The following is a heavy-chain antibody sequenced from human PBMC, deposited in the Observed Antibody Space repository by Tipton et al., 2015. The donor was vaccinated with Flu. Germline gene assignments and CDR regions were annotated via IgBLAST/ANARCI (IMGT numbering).Heavy chain of an antibody. CDR1: DGSINSYF. D-gene: IGHD3-10*02. CDR2: IYPSGTT. Sequence: TLSLTCTVSDGSINSYFWSWIRQPPGKGLEWIGGIYPSGTTYYNPSLKSRVTISVDTSKSQLSLMLRSVTAADTAVYYCARLSYYDVDLKNFYFDYWGQGALVTVSS. J-gene: IGHJ4*02. CDR3: ARLSYYDVDLKNFYFDY. V-gene: IGHV4-59*05.